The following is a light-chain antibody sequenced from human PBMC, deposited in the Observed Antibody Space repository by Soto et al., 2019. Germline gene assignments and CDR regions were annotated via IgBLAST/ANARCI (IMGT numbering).Light chain of an antibody. CDR3: QQYDNLPLT. V-gene: IGKV1-33*01. Sequence: IQMTQSPSSLSASVGAIVTMTCQASQDISYFLNWYQQKSGKAPKLLIYDASDLETGVPSRFSGSGSGTDFTFTINSLQPEDIATYYCQQYDNLPLTFGGGTKVDIK. J-gene: IGKJ4*01. CDR2: DAS. CDR1: QDISYF.